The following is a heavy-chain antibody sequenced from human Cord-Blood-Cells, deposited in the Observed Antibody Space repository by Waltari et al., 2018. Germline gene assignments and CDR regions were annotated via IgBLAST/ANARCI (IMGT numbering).Heavy chain of an antibody. J-gene: IGHJ5*02. Sequence: QVQLQESGLGLVKPSETLSLTCTVSGGSISSYYWSWIRQPPGKGLEWIGYIYYSGSTNYNPSLKSRVTISVDTSKNQFSLKLSSVTAADTAVYYCARDSRGGPTHPWGQGTLVTVSS. D-gene: IGHD3-10*01. V-gene: IGHV4-59*01. CDR1: GGSISSYY. CDR2: IYYSGST. CDR3: ARDSRGGPTHP.